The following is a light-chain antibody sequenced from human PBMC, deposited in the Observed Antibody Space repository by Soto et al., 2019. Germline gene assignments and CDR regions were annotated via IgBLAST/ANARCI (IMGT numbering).Light chain of an antibody. V-gene: IGKV3-15*01. Sequence: EIAMTQSPATLSLSPGERATLSCRASQSVSTNLAWYQQKPGQSPRLLIYGTSSRATGVPARFSGGGSGTEFTLTINSLQPEDFAVYFCHQYNCWPTFGQGTKVDIK. CDR3: HQYNCWPT. J-gene: IGKJ1*01. CDR2: GTS. CDR1: QSVSTN.